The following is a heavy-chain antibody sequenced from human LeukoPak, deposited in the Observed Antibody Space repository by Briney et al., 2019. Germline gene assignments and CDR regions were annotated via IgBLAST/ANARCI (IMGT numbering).Heavy chain of an antibody. D-gene: IGHD3-16*01. V-gene: IGHV7-4-1*02. CDR1: GYTFIRYA. J-gene: IGHJ4*02. Sequence: ASVKVSCKASGYTFIRYAINWLRQVPGQGLEWMGWINMYTANPAYAQGFTERFVFSLDTSVSTAYLEISNLKAEDTAVYYCARHDNDDDFDYWGQGTLVTVSS. CDR3: ARHDNDDDFDY. CDR2: INMYTANP.